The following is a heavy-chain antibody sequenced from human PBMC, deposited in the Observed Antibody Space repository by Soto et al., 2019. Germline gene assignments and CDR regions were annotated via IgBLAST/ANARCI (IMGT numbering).Heavy chain of an antibody. J-gene: IGHJ6*02. CDR2: IKSKTDGGTT. CDR3: TNSVGMVRGVRITYYYYYGMDV. Sequence: GGSLRLSCAASGFTFSNAWMSWVRQAPGKGLEWVGRIKSKTDGGTTDYAAPVKGRFTISRDDSKNTLYLQMNSLKTEDTAVYYCTNSVGMVRGVRITYYYYYGMDVWGQGTTVT. V-gene: IGHV3-15*01. CDR1: GFTFSNAW. D-gene: IGHD3-10*01.